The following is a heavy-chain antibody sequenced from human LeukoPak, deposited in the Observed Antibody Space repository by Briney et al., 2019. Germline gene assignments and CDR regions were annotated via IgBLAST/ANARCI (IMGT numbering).Heavy chain of an antibody. D-gene: IGHD6-19*01. J-gene: IGHJ4*02. V-gene: IGHV1-18*01. CDR2: ISAYNGNT. CDR3: AREPGDSSGWYVPLCDY. Sequence: ASVKVSCKASGYTFTSYGISWVRQAPGQGLEWMGWISAYNGNTNYAQKLQGRVTMTTDTSTSTAYMELRSLRSDDTAVYYCAREPGDSSGWYVPLCDYWGQGTLVTVSS. CDR1: GYTFTSYG.